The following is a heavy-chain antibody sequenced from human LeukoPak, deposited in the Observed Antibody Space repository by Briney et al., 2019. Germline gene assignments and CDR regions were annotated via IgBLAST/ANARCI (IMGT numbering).Heavy chain of an antibody. Sequence: ASVKVSCKASGYTFTGYYMHWVRQAPGQRLEWMGWINPNSGGTNYAQKFQGRVTMTRDTSISTAYMELSRLRSDDTAVYYCARGTRYYYDSSGYYLDAFDIWGQGTMVTVSS. V-gene: IGHV1-2*02. D-gene: IGHD3-22*01. CDR1: GYTFTGYY. J-gene: IGHJ3*02. CDR3: ARGTRYYYDSSGYYLDAFDI. CDR2: INPNSGGT.